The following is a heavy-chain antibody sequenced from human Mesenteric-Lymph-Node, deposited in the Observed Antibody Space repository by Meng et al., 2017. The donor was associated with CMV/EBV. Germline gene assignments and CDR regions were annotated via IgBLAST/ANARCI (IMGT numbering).Heavy chain of an antibody. CDR3: AREDVLRFLEWLPEGYYYYYGMDV. J-gene: IGHJ6*02. CDR2: ISAYNGNT. V-gene: IGHV1-18*01. Sequence: ASVKVSCKASGYTFTSYCISWVRQAPGQGLEWMGWISAYNGNTNYAQKLQGRVTMTKDTSTSTAYMELRSRRSDDTSVYYCAREDVLRFLEWLPEGYYYYYGMDVWGQGTTVTVSS. D-gene: IGHD3-3*01. CDR1: GYTFTSYC.